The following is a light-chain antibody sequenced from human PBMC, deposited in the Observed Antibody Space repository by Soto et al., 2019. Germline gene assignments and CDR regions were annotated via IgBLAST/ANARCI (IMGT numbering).Light chain of an antibody. Sequence: EIVLTQSPGTLSLSPGERATLSCRPSPSVTSNYLAWYQQKPVQAPRLLFYGASNRATGIPDRFVGSGSGTYFSITSNRVEPEDSAVYYCQQYDNYPMYSFGQGTNVEIK. CDR2: GAS. V-gene: IGKV3-20*01. CDR3: QQYDNYPMYS. J-gene: IGKJ2*01. CDR1: PSVTSNY.